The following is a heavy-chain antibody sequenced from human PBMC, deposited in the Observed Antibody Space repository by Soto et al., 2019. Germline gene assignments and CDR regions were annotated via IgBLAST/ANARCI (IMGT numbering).Heavy chain of an antibody. V-gene: IGHV3-30-3*01. D-gene: IGHD2-15*01. CDR2: ISYDGSNK. CDR1: GFTFSSYA. CDR3: ARMASFYCSGGSCYPTYGMDV. Sequence: ESGGGVVQPGRSLRLSCAASGFTFSSYAMHWVRQAPGKGLEWVAVISYDGSNKYYADSVKGRFTISRDNSKNTVYLQMNSLRAEDTAVYYCARMASFYCSGGSCYPTYGMDVWGQGTTVTVSS. J-gene: IGHJ6*02.